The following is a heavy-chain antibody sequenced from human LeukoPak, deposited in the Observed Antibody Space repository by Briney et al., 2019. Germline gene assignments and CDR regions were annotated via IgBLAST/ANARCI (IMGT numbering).Heavy chain of an antibody. CDR1: GFTFSSYA. J-gene: IGHJ4*02. Sequence: GGSLRLSCAASGFTFSSYAMHWVRQAPGKGLEGVAVISCDGSNKYYAGSVKGRFTISRDNSKNTLYLQMNSLRAEDTAVYHCARGPPLFVVVVIAVDYWGQGTLVTVSS. D-gene: IGHD3-22*01. CDR2: ISCDGSNK. CDR3: ARGPPLFVVVVIAVDY. V-gene: IGHV3-30*04.